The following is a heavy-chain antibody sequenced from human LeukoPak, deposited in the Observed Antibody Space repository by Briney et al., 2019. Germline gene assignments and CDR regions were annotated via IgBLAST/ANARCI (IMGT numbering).Heavy chain of an antibody. CDR2: IWYDGSNK. V-gene: IGHV3-33*01. J-gene: IGHJ4*02. CDR3: ARDQYYDSSGYHYYFDC. CDR1: GFTFSSYG. D-gene: IGHD3-22*01. Sequence: GGSLRLSCAASGFTFSSYGMHWVRQAPGKGLEWVAVIWYDGSNKYYADSVKGRFTISRDDSKNTLYLQMNSLRAEDTAVYYCARDQYYDSSGYHYYFDCWGQGTLVTVSS.